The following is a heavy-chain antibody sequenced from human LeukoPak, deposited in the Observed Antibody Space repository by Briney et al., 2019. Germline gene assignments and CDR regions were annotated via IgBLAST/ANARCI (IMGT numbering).Heavy chain of an antibody. V-gene: IGHV3-23*01. J-gene: IGHJ4*02. CDR2: ISGSGAAT. CDR1: GFTFSTCA. CDR3: ARISPETDY. Sequence: GGSLRLSCAASGFTFSTCAMSWVRQAPGKGLEWVSAISGSGAATYYADSVKGRFTISRDNSKNTLYLQMNSLRAEDTAVYYCARISPETDYWGQGTLVTVSS. D-gene: IGHD2-21*01.